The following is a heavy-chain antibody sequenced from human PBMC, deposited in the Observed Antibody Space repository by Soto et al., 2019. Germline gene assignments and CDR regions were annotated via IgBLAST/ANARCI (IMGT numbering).Heavy chain of an antibody. J-gene: IGHJ5*02. CDR1: GYTFTSYD. D-gene: IGHD6-13*01. Sequence: QVQLVQSGAEVKKPGASVKVSCKASGYTFTSYDINWVRQATGQGLEWMGWMNPNSGNTGSAQKFQGRVPMTRNTAISTAYMELSSLRSEDTAVYYCARERSAAGTGWFDPWGQGTLVTVSS. CDR2: MNPNSGNT. V-gene: IGHV1-8*01. CDR3: ARERSAAGTGWFDP.